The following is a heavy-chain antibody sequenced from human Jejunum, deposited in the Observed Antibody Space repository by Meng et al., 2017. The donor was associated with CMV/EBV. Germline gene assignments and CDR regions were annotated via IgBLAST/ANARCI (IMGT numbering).Heavy chain of an antibody. CDR3: ARDVRFTLPQSGSHHYFNS. D-gene: IGHD1-26*01. CDR2: ILTTWDT. J-gene: IGHJ4*02. V-gene: IGHV4-4*07. Sequence: GQGLEWIGRILTTWDTSYNPSFKSRVAMSIVSSKPQFSLRLSSVTAADTAVYFCARDVRFTLPQSGSHHYFNSWGRGTLVTVSS.